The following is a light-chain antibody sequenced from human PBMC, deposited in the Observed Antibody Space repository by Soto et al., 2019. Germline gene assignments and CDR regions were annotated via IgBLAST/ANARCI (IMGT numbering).Light chain of an antibody. CDR2: QVT. Sequence: QSALTQPASVSGSPGQSITISCTGTSSDIGGYYYVSWYQHHPGKAPKLLIYQVTNRPSRVSNRFSGSKSGNTASRTISGLQADDEADYYCNSYSSSDIFYVFGTGTKLTVL. CDR3: NSYSSSDIFYV. J-gene: IGLJ1*01. V-gene: IGLV2-14*01. CDR1: SSDIGGYYY.